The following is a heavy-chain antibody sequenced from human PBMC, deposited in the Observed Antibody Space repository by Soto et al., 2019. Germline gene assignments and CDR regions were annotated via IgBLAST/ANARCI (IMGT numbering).Heavy chain of an antibody. J-gene: IGHJ4*02. CDR3: ARDPKTSGGQHWAFNYFDS. CDR1: GFSFSISP. Sequence: QVQLVESGGGVVQPGRSLRLSCAASGFSFSISPMHWVRQAPGKGPEWVALISYDGTNKFYADSVKGRFTISRDNSKSTLYLQVESLRPADAAVYYCARDPKTSGGQHWAFNYFDSWGQGTLVTVSS. CDR2: ISYDGTNK. D-gene: IGHD7-27*01. V-gene: IGHV3-30-3*01.